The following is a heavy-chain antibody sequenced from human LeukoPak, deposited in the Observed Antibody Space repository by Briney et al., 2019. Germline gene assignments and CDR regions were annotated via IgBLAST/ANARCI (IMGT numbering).Heavy chain of an antibody. CDR1: GFTFSSYG. J-gene: IGHJ4*02. D-gene: IGHD6-6*01. CDR2: ISYDGSNK. V-gene: IGHV3-30*18. Sequence: GGSLRLSCAASGFTFSSYGMHWVRQAPGKGLEWVAVISYDGSNKYYADSVKGRFTISRDNSKNTLYLQMNSLRAEDTAVYYCAKDLTSSSSHYWGQGTLVTVSS. CDR3: AKDLTSSSSHY.